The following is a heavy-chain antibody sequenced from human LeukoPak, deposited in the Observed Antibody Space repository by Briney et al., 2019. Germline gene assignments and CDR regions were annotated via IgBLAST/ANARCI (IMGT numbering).Heavy chain of an antibody. J-gene: IGHJ3*02. CDR1: GFTFSSYA. V-gene: IGHV3-11*01. CDR2: ISSSGSTI. Sequence: GGSLRLSCAASGFTFSSYAMSWIRQAPGKGLEWVSYISSSGSTIYYADSVKGRFTISRDNAKNSLYLQMNSLRAEDTAVYYCARGAVAAPIHAFDIWGQGTMVTVSS. D-gene: IGHD6-19*01. CDR3: ARGAVAAPIHAFDI.